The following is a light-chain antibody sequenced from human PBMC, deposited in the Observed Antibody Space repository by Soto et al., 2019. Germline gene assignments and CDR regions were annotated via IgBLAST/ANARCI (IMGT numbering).Light chain of an antibody. Sequence: DIQMTQSPSTLFASVGDRVTITCPASQSVRNWLAWYQQKPGRAPHLLIYDSSTLEPGVPSRFRGSGSGTEFTLTINGLQPDDFGTYYCQQYDGYSPQTFGQGTKVEIK. CDR1: QSVRNW. V-gene: IGKV1-5*01. CDR2: DSS. CDR3: QQYDGYSPQT. J-gene: IGKJ1*01.